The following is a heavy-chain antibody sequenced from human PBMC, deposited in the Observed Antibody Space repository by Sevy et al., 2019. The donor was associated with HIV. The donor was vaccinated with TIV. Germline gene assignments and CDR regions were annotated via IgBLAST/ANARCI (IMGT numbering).Heavy chain of an antibody. CDR1: GFTFSTYN. CDR2: ITVTGTYI. D-gene: IGHD6-19*01. Sequence: GGSLRLSCAASGFTFSTYNMNWVRQAPGKGLEWVSYITVTGTYIYYADSLKGRFTISRDNAKNSLYLQMNSLRAEDTAVYYCARDPSEQWVFDYWGQGTLVTVSS. J-gene: IGHJ4*02. CDR3: ARDPSEQWVFDY. V-gene: IGHV3-21*01.